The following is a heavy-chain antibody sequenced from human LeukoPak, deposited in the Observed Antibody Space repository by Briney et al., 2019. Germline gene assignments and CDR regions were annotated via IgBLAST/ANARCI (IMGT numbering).Heavy chain of an antibody. CDR1: GFTVSSNY. CDR3: ARTYYGSGSYYYYYYYMDV. D-gene: IGHD3-10*01. CDR2: IYSGGST. J-gene: IGHJ6*03. V-gene: IGHV3-53*01. Sequence: GGSLRLSCAASGFTVSSNYMSWVRQAPGKGLEWVSGIYSGGSTYYADSVKGRFTISRDNSKNTLYLQMNSLRAEDTAVYYCARTYYGSGSYYYYYYYMDVWGKGTTVTVSS.